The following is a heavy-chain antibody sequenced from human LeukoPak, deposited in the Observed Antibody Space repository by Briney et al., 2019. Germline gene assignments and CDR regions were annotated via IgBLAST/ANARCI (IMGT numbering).Heavy chain of an antibody. J-gene: IGHJ3*02. Sequence: SVKVSCKASGFTFTSSAVQWVRQARGQRLEWIGWIVVGSGNTNYAQKFQERVTITRDMSTSTAYMELSSLRSEDTAVYYCAALGLGYCSGGSCCRDAFDIWGQGTMVTVSS. CDR3: AALGLGYCSGGSCCRDAFDI. CDR1: GFTFTSSA. CDR2: IVVGSGNT. D-gene: IGHD2-15*01. V-gene: IGHV1-58*01.